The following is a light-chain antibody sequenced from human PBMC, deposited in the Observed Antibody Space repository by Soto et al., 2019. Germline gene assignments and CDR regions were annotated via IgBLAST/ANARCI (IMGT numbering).Light chain of an antibody. CDR1: QSVRSN. Sequence: EIVMTQSPATLSVSPGERATLSCRASQSVRSNLAWYHQKPGQGPRLLIYGASARATGIPARFSGSGSGTEFTVTISSPQSEDFAVDYCQQYDDWPGTFGQGNKVEIK. CDR2: GAS. J-gene: IGKJ1*01. CDR3: QQYDDWPGT. V-gene: IGKV3-15*01.